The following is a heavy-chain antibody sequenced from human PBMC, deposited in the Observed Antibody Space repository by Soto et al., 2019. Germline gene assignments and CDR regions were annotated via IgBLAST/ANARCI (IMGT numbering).Heavy chain of an antibody. Sequence: QVQLVQSGAEVKKPGASVKVSCKASGYTFTSYYMHWVRQAPGQGLEWMGIINPGGGSTSYAQKFQRRVTMPRDTSTSTGYVELSSLRSADTAVYYCEREYAVSYWYCDIWGRGTLVTV. V-gene: IGHV1-46*01. CDR3: EREYAVSYWYCDI. J-gene: IGHJ2*01. CDR2: INPGGGST. D-gene: IGHD2-8*01. CDR1: GYTFTSYY.